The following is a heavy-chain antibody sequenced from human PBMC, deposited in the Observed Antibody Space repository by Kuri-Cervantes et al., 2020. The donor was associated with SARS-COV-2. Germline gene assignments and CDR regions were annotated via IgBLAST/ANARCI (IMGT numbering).Heavy chain of an antibody. CDR1: GGSIGSYY. Sequence: SETLSLTCTVSGGSIGSYYWTWIRQPPGKGLEWVGSIYYTGTTNYNPSLKSRVTMSIDTSKNQFSLKLSSVTAADTAVYYCARHFYGGNAIFQYWGQGTLVTVSS. CDR3: ARHFYGGNAIFQY. D-gene: IGHD4-23*01. J-gene: IGHJ4*02. V-gene: IGHV4-59*08. CDR2: IYYTGTT.